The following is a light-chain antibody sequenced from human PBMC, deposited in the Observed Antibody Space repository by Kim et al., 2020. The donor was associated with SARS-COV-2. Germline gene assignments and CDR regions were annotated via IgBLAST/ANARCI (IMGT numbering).Light chain of an antibody. V-gene: IGLV2-14*03. J-gene: IGLJ3*02. CDR1: SSDIGGYNF. CDR3: TSYTSYDTLV. CDR2: DVS. Sequence: QSALTQPASVSGSPGQSITISCTGTSSDIGGYNFVSWYQHHPGKAPKLMIYDVSKRPSGISNRFSGSKSGNTASLTISGLQAEDEADYYCTSYTSYDTLVFGGGTQLTVL.